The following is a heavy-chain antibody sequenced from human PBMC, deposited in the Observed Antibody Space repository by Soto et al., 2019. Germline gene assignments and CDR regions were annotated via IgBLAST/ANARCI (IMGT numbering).Heavy chain of an antibody. V-gene: IGHV1-69*01. Sequence: QEQLVQSGAEVQKPGSSVKVSCKASGGLFSSYPISWVRPVHGQGLEWMGGIIPVFQTAYYTQRFQGRVTMTADESTNTAYMELSSLRSEDTASDYCARGGSCETWFNEFWGQGTLVTVSS. J-gene: IGHJ4*02. CDR2: IIPVFQTA. CDR3: ARGGSCETWFNEF. CDR1: GGLFSSYP. D-gene: IGHD2-15*01.